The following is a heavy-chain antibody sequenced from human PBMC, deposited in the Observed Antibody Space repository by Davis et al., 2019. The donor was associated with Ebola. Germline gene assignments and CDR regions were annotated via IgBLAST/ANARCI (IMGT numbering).Heavy chain of an antibody. J-gene: IGHJ6*04. CDR1: GYTFTGYY. CDR2: MNPNSGST. V-gene: IGHV1-8*02. Sequence: ASVKVSCKASGYTFTGYYMHWVRQATGQGLEWMGWMNPNSGSTGYTQKFQGRVTMTRNTSLSTAYMELGSLRSEDTAVYYCARGMGLTALGGLYFYSYAMDVWGKGTTVTVSS. CDR3: ARGMGLTALGGLYFYSYAMDV. D-gene: IGHD4/OR15-4a*01.